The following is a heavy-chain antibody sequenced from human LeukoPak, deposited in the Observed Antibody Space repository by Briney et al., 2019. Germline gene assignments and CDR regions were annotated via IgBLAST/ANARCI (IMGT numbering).Heavy chain of an antibody. Sequence: GGSLRLSCAASGFTFSSYGMSWVRQAPGKGLEWVSAISGSGGSTYYADSVKGRFTISRDNSKNTLYLQMNSLRAEDTPVFCCARDGFVGAADFWGQGTRVTVSS. V-gene: IGHV3-23*01. CDR3: ARDGFVGAADF. CDR1: GFTFSSYG. J-gene: IGHJ4*02. D-gene: IGHD6-13*01. CDR2: ISGSGGST.